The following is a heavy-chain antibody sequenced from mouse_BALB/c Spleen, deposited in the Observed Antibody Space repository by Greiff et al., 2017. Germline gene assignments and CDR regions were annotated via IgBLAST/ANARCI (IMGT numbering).Heavy chain of an antibody. D-gene: IGHD2-1*01. CDR1: GYSITSGYY. Sequence: DVKLQESGPGLVKPSQSLSLTCSVTGYSITSGYYWNWIRQFPGNKLEWMGYISYDGSNNYNPSLKNRISITRDTSKNQFFLKLNSVTTEDTATYYCARRGNYVDAMDYWGQGTSVTVSS. CDR3: ARRGNYVDAMDY. J-gene: IGHJ4*01. V-gene: IGHV3-6*02. CDR2: ISYDGSN.